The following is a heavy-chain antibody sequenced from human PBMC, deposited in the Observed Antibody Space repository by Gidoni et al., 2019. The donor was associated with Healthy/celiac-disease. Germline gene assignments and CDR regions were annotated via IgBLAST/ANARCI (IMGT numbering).Heavy chain of an antibody. CDR3: ASYYYDSSGYSLDYYYYYMDV. J-gene: IGHJ6*03. CDR2: ISSSSSTI. Sequence: EVQLVESGGGLVQPGGSLRLSCAASGFTFSSYSMNWVRQAPGKGLEWVSYISSSSSTIYYADSVKGRFTISRDNAKNSLYLQMNSLRDEDTAVYYCASYYYDSSGYSLDYYYYYMDVWSKGTTVTVSS. V-gene: IGHV3-48*02. CDR1: GFTFSSYS. D-gene: IGHD3-22*01.